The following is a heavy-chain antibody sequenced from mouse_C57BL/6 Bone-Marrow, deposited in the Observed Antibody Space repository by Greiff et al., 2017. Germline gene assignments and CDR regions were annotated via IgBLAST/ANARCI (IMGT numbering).Heavy chain of an antibody. J-gene: IGHJ3*01. V-gene: IGHV1-22*01. CDR2: INPNNGGT. CDR1: GYTFTDYN. Sequence: VQLQQSGPELVKPGASVKMSCKASGYTFTDYNMHWVKQSHGKSLEWIGYINPNNGGTSYNQKFKGKATLTVNKSSSTAYMELRSLTSEDSAVYYCARYYLYGNPWFAYWGQGTLVTVSA. CDR3: ARYYLYGNPWFAY. D-gene: IGHD2-1*01.